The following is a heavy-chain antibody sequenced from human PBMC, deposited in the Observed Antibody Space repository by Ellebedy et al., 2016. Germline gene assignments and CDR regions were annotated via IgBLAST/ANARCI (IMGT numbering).Heavy chain of an antibody. J-gene: IGHJ5*02. CDR2: ISHDGTHK. CDR1: GFTFSNFA. Sequence: GESLKISXVASGFTFSNFAMHWIRQAPGKGLEWVAVISHDGTHKYYADSVEGRFTVSRDNSRNTLYLQMSSLRIDDTSLYHCAKEQEYFGSGYSPRSFDRWGQGTQVTVSP. CDR3: AKEQEYFGSGYSPRSFDR. V-gene: IGHV3-30*18. D-gene: IGHD3-10*01.